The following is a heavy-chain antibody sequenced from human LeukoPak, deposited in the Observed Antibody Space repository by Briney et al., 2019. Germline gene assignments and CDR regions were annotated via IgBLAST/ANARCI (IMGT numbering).Heavy chain of an antibody. CDR2: IYHSGNT. J-gene: IGHJ4*02. CDR1: GYSISSGYY. V-gene: IGHV4-38-2*01. CDR3: ARAAAIAVTGGAFGY. Sequence: PSETLSLTCAVSGYSISSGYYWGWIRQPPGQGLEWIANIYHSGNTYYNPSPKSLVTISVDTSKNQFSLKLSSVTAADTAVYYCARAAAIAVTGGAFGYWGQGTLVTVSS. D-gene: IGHD6-13*01.